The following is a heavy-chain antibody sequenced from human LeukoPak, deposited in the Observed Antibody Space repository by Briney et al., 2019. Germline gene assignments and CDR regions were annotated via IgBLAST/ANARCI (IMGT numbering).Heavy chain of an antibody. CDR3: ARESGYYTPDYFDY. CDR2: IKQDGSEK. V-gene: IGHV3-7*01. Sequence: PGRCLRLSCAASGFTSSSYWMSWVRQAPGKGLEWVANIKQDGSEKYYVDSVKGRFTISRDNAKNSLYLQMNSLRAEDTAVYYCARESGYYTPDYFDYWGQGTLVTVSS. CDR1: GFTSSSYW. D-gene: IGHD3-3*01. J-gene: IGHJ4*02.